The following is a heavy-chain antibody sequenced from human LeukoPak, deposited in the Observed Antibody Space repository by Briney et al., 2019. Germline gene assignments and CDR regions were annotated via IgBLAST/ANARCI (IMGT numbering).Heavy chain of an antibody. V-gene: IGHV4-39*07. CDR1: GGSIRSSYYY. CDR2: IYDSGST. D-gene: IGHD6-19*01. J-gene: IGHJ4*02. Sequence: SETLSLTCTVSGGSIRSSYYYWGWIRQPPGKGLEWIGSIYDSGSTYYNPSLKTRVSISLDTSKNQFSLKVRSVTAADTALYYCARDQWLLRYWGQGTLVTVSS. CDR3: ARDQWLLRY.